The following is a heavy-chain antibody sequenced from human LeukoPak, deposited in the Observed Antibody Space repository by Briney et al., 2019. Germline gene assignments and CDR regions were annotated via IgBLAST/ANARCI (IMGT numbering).Heavy chain of an antibody. CDR2: ISYDGSNK. Sequence: GGSLRLSCAASGFTFSSYGMHWVRQAPGKGLEWVAVISYDGSNKYYADSVKGRFTISRDNSKNTLYLQMNSLRAEDTAVYYCAKALERKVIYPKNKYNWFDPWGQGTLVTVSS. J-gene: IGHJ5*02. CDR1: GFTFSSYG. V-gene: IGHV3-30*18. D-gene: IGHD2-21*01. CDR3: AKALERKVIYPKNKYNWFDP.